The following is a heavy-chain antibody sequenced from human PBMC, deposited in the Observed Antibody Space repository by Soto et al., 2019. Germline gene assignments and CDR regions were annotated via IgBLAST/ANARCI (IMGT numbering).Heavy chain of an antibody. CDR2: MNPNSGNT. J-gene: IGHJ6*02. CDR1: GYTFTSYD. CDR3: ARERTGTTSMDV. D-gene: IGHD1-1*01. Sequence: QVQLVQSGAEVKKPGASVKVSCKASGYTFTSYDINWVRQATGQGLEWMGWMNPNSGNTGYAQKFQGRVTMTRNTSVSTAYMELSSLRCEDTAVYYCARERTGTTSMDVWGQGTTVTVSS. V-gene: IGHV1-8*01.